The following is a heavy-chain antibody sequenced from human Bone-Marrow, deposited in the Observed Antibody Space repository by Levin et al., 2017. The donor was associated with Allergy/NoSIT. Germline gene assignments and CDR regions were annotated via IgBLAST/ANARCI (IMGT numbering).Heavy chain of an antibody. V-gene: IGHV3-33*01. CDR3: AREMLSYYASGRPMDV. J-gene: IGHJ6*03. CDR1: GFAFNTFG. CDR2: IWYDGRDV. D-gene: IGHD3-10*01. Sequence: SCVASGFAFNTFGMQWVRQTPGKGLEWVALIWYDGRDVDYAASVKGRFTVSKDSATNTLYLQMTSLRVDDPAVYFCAREMLSYYASGRPMDVWGKGTAVIVSS.